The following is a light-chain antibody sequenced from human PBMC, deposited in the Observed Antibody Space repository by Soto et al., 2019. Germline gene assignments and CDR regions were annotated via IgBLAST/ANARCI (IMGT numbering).Light chain of an antibody. Sequence: HLVLTQSPSASASLGASVKLTCTLSSGHNSYAIAWHQQQPEKGPRYVMKINNDGSHIKGDGIPDRFSGSSSGAERYLTISSLQSEDEADYYCQTWGTGPWVFGGGTKVTVL. V-gene: IGLV4-69*02. CDR1: SGHNSYA. CDR3: QTWGTGPWV. CDR2: INNDGSH. J-gene: IGLJ3*02.